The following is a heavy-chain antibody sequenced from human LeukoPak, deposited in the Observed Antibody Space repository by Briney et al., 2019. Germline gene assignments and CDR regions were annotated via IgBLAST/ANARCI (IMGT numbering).Heavy chain of an antibody. CDR1: GGSLSSYY. D-gene: IGHD3-22*01. V-gene: IGHV4-59*01. CDR2: IYYSGST. CDR3: ARDNDDSSGYYKADWFDP. J-gene: IGHJ5*02. Sequence: SETLSLTCTVSGGSLSSYYWSWIRQPPGKGLEWIGYIYYSGSTNYNPSLKSRVTISVDTSKNQFSLKLSSVTAADTDVYYCARDNDDSSGYYKADWFDPWGQGTLVTVSS.